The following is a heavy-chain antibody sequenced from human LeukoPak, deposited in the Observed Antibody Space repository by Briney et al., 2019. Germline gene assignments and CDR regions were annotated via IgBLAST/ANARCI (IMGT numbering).Heavy chain of an antibody. CDR3: AGGGGSFLLDL. J-gene: IGHJ4*02. CDR2: VYDTGRS. Sequence: SETLSLTCTVSGGSISNYYWSWIRQPPGKGLEWIGCVYDTGRSNYNPSLKSRVTISVDTSKNQFSLKLTSVTAADTAVYYCAGGGGSFLLDLWGQGTLVTVAS. CDR1: GGSISNYY. D-gene: IGHD2-15*01. V-gene: IGHV4-59*01.